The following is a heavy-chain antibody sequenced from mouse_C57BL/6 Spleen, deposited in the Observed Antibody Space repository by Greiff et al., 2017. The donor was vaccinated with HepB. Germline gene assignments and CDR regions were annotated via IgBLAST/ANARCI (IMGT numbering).Heavy chain of an antibody. CDR1: GFTFSSYA. J-gene: IGHJ3*01. V-gene: IGHV5-4*01. Sequence: EVQGVESGGGLVKPGGSLKLSCAASGFTFSSYAMSWVRQTPEKRLEWVATISDGGSYTYYPDNVKGRFTISRDNAKNNLYLQMSHLKSEDTAMYYCARGDSNYLGRFAYWGQGTLVTVSA. CDR2: ISDGGSYT. D-gene: IGHD2-5*01. CDR3: ARGDSNYLGRFAY.